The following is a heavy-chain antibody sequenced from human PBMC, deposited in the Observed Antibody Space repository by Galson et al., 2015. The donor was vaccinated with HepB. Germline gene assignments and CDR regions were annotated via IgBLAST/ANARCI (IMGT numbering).Heavy chain of an antibody. V-gene: IGHV4-34*01. J-gene: IGHJ6*01. D-gene: IGHD6-13*01. Sequence: ETLSLTCAVYGGSFSGYYWSWIRQPPGKGLEWIGEINHSGSTNYNPSLKSRVTISVDTSKNQFSLKLSSVTAADTAVYYCARGHKQQLPYRPIKPPYYYYGMDV. CDR3: ARGHKQQLPYRPIKPPYYYYGMDV. CDR2: INHSGST. CDR1: GGSFSGYY.